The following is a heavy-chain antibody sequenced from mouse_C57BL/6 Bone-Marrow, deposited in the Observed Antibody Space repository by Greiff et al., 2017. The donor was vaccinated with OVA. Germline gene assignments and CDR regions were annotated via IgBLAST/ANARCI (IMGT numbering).Heavy chain of an antibody. CDR3: ARDRYYYGSSSYAMDY. CDR2: ISDGGSYT. V-gene: IGHV5-4*01. CDR1: GFTFSSYA. D-gene: IGHD1-1*01. Sequence: EVMLVESGGGLVKPGGSLKLSCAASGFTFSSYAMSWVRQTPEKRLEWVATISDGGSYTYYPDNVKGRFTISRDNAKNTLYLQMSHLKSEDTAMYYCARDRYYYGSSSYAMDYWGQGTSVTVSS. J-gene: IGHJ4*01.